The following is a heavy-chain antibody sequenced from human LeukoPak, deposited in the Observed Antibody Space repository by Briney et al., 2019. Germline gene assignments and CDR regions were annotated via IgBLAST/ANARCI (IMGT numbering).Heavy chain of an antibody. D-gene: IGHD3-10*01. CDR1: GFTFSSYA. CDR2: ISYDGSNK. V-gene: IGHV3-30-3*01. Sequence: GGSLRLSCAASGFTFSSYAMHWVRQAPGKGLEWVAVISYDGSNKYYADSVKGRFTISRDNSKNTLYLQMNSLRAEDTAVYYCARDLVRGVIITADDYWGQGTLVTVSS. CDR3: ARDLVRGVIITADDY. J-gene: IGHJ4*02.